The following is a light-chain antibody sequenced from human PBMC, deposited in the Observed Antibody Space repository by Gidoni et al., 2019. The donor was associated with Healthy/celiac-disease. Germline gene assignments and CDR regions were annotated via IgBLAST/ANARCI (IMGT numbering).Light chain of an antibody. CDR2: DVS. J-gene: IGLJ1*01. V-gene: IGLV2-14*03. CDR3: SAYTSSSTYV. Sequence: QSALPQPASVSGPPGQSITISCTGTSSDVGGYNYVSWYQQHPGKAPKLMIYDVSNRPSGVSNRFSGSKSGNTASLTISGRQAEDEADYYCSAYTSSSTYVFGTGTKGTVL. CDR1: SSDVGGYNY.